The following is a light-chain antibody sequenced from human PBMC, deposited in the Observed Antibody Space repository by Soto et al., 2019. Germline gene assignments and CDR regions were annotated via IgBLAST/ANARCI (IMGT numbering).Light chain of an antibody. Sequence: QSVLTQPASVSGSPGQSITISCTGTSSDVCGSIYVSWYQQHPGKAPNLIISDDSYRPSGVFYRFSGSKSGNTASLSISGLQVEDEADYYCSSYTSSSTYVFGTGTKVTVL. J-gene: IGLJ1*01. CDR3: SSYTSSSTYV. CDR1: SSDVCGSIY. V-gene: IGLV2-14*01. CDR2: DDS.